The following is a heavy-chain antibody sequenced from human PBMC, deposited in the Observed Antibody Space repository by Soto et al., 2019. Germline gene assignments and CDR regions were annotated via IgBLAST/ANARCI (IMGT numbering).Heavy chain of an antibody. Sequence: GGSLRLSCAASGFTFSSYGMHWVRQAPGKGLEWVAVIWYDGSNKYYADSVKGRFTISRDNSKNTLYLQMNSLRAEDTAVYYCAREIQLWQPAVSYYYYMDVWGKGTTVTVS. J-gene: IGHJ6*03. CDR1: GFTFSSYG. CDR3: AREIQLWQPAVSYYYYMDV. D-gene: IGHD5-18*01. V-gene: IGHV3-33*01. CDR2: IWYDGSNK.